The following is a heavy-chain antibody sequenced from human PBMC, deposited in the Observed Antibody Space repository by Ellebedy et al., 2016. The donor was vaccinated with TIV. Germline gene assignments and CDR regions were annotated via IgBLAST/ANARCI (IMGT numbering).Heavy chain of an antibody. CDR1: GDSVSSGA. Sequence: SQTLSLTCAISGDSVSSGAWNWIRQSPSRGLEWLGRTYYSSKWYKDYAISVKSRITINLNTSKNQFPLQLDSVATEDTAVYYCARGWTRQGFDIWGQGTMVTVSS. D-gene: IGHD2-15*01. CDR2: TYYSSKWYK. V-gene: IGHV6-1*01. J-gene: IGHJ3*02. CDR3: ARGWTRQGFDI.